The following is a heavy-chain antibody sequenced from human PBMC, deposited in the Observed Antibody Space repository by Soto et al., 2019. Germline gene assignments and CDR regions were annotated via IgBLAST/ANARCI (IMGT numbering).Heavy chain of an antibody. V-gene: IGHV4-59*01. Sequence: SETLSLTCSVSGASISRYYWNWIRQPPGKGLEWIGDIHYSGNSNYNPSLKSRVTISEDRSKKQFSLRLTSVTAADTAVYYCASAKEGGYDDHYYNYMDVWGKGTAVTVSS. CDR2: IHYSGNS. J-gene: IGHJ6*03. D-gene: IGHD5-12*01. CDR1: GASISRYY. CDR3: ASAKEGGYDDHYYNYMDV.